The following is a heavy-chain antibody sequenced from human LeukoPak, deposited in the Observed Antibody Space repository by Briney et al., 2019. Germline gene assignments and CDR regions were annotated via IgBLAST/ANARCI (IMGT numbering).Heavy chain of an antibody. CDR1: GYTFTSYY. CDR2: INPNSGGT. V-gene: IGHV1-2*02. CDR3: ATHDYGDYSPFDY. D-gene: IGHD4-17*01. Sequence: ASVKVSCKASGYTFTSYYMHWVRQAPGQGLEWMGWINPNSGGTNYAQKFQGRVTMTRDTSISTAYMEQSRLRSDDTAVYYCATHDYGDYSPFDYWGQGTLVTVSS. J-gene: IGHJ4*02.